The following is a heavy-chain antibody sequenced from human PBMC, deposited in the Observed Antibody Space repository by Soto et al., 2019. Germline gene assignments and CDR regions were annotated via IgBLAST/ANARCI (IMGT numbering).Heavy chain of an antibody. Sequence: QVQLQESGPGLVKPSQTLSLTCTVSGDSISVGYYWSWIRQHPGKGLEWIGYVSPSGTTYYNPSLKGRVSISTGTSKNQFSLEVSCVTAADTAVYYCARDRGSYGMDVWGQGTTVTVSS. J-gene: IGHJ6*02. CDR3: ARDRGSYGMDV. V-gene: IGHV4-31*03. CDR2: VSPSGTT. CDR1: GDSISVGYY.